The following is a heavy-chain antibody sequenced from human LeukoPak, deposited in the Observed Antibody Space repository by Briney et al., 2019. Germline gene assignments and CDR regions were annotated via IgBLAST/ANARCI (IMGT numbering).Heavy chain of an antibody. V-gene: IGHV3-23*01. CDR3: AKGHYYGSGSLDY. CDR1: GFTISHYG. CDR2: IGGRDGST. J-gene: IGHJ4*02. Sequence: GGSLRLSCAASGFTISHYGVGWVRQAPGKGLEWVSAIGGRDGSTYYADSVKGRFTISRDNSKNTLYVQMNSLRAEDTAVYYCAKGHYYGSGSLDYWGQGTLVTVSS. D-gene: IGHD3-10*01.